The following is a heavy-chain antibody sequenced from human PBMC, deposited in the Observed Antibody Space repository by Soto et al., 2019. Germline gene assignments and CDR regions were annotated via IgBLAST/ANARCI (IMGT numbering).Heavy chain of an antibody. CDR2: IYHIVST. Sequence: QVQLQGSGPRLVKPSQTLSLTCSVSVASITSGAYFWTWIRHHPGKGLGWIGYIYHIVSTSYTYQNPSHQSPVTISVDTSNNLFSLRLTSVTAADTATYYCARDKGPDTYGQTRIRDYSYAMDVWGQGTTVIVSS. CDR3: ARDKGPDTYGQTRIRDYSYAMDV. D-gene: IGHD5-18*01. V-gene: IGHV4-31*01. CDR1: VASITSGAYF. J-gene: IGHJ6*02.